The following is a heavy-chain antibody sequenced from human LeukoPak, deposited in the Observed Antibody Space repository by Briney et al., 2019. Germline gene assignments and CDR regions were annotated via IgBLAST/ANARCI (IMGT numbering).Heavy chain of an antibody. J-gene: IGHJ4*02. CDR3: ARGGGYSNYRAPPDY. CDR2: INPNSGGT. D-gene: IGHD4-11*01. Sequence: GASVKVSCKASGYTFTGYYMHWVRQAPGQGLEWMGWINPNSGGTNYAQKFQGRVTMTRDTSISTAYMELSRLRSDDTAVYYCARGGGYSNYRAPPDYWGQGTLVTVSS. V-gene: IGHV1-2*02. CDR1: GYTFTGYY.